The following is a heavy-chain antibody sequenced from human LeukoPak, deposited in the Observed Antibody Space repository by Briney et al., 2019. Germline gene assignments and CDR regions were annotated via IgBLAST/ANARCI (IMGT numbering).Heavy chain of an antibody. V-gene: IGHV4-34*01. J-gene: IGHJ4*02. CDR2: ISHSGST. CDR1: GGSFSGYY. Sequence: TSETLSLTCAVYGGSFSGYYWSWIRQPPGKGLEWIGEISHSGSTNYNPSLKSRVTISVDTSKNQFSLKLSSVTAADTAVYYCAAQYSGYVRLDYWGQGTLATVSS. D-gene: IGHD5-12*01. CDR3: AAQYSGYVRLDY.